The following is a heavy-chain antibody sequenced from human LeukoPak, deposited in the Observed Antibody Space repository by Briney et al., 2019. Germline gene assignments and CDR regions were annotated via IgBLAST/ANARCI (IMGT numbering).Heavy chain of an antibody. CDR1: GFTISNYW. CDR2: INNDGSTT. J-gene: IGHJ6*03. CDR3: AREFYYHHMDV. V-gene: IGHV3-74*01. Sequence: GGSLRLSCAASGFTISNYWMHWVRQAPGKGLVWVSRINNDGSTTTYADSVRGRFTISRDNAKNTLYLQMNSLRAEDTAVYYCAREFYYHHMDVWGTGTTVTVSS.